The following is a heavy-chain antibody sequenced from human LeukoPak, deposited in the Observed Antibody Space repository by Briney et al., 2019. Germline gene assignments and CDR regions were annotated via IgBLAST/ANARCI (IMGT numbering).Heavy chain of an antibody. CDR3: ARSWVTGYGTVLDY. J-gene: IGHJ4*02. D-gene: IGHD3-9*01. Sequence: GESLKISCKGSGYSLTNYWIGRVRQMPGKGLEWMGIIYPGDSDTRYSPSFQGQVTISADKSISTAYLQWSSLKASDTAIYYCARSWVTGYGTVLDYWGQGTLVTVSS. V-gene: IGHV5-51*01. CDR1: GYSLTNYW. CDR2: IYPGDSDT.